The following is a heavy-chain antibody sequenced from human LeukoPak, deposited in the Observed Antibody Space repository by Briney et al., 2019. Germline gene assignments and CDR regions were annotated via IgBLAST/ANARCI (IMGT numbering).Heavy chain of an antibody. CDR2: IYSGSRT. D-gene: IGHD1-14*01. J-gene: IGHJ1*01. V-gene: IGHV3-66*01. CDR3: ARSVVGTTPWIQH. CDR1: GFTVSNNY. Sequence: GGSLRLSCAASGFTVSNNYMSWVRQAPGKGLEWVSVIYSGSRTYYADSVKGRFIISIDNSKNTVYLEMNSLRTEDTAMYYCARSVVGTTPWIQHWGQGTLVTVSS.